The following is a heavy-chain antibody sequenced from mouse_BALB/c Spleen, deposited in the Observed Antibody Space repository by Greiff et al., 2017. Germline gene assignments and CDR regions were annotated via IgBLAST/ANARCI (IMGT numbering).Heavy chain of an antibody. CDR1: GFNIKDTY. D-gene: IGHD2-14*01. Sequence: VHVKQSGAELVKPGASVKLSCTASGFNIKDTYMHWVKQRPEQGLEWIGRIDPANGNTKYDPKFQGKATITADTSSNTAYLQLSSLTSEDTAVYYCARGGYENPFAYWGQGTLVTVSA. V-gene: IGHV14-3*02. CDR2: IDPANGNT. J-gene: IGHJ3*01. CDR3: ARGGYENPFAY.